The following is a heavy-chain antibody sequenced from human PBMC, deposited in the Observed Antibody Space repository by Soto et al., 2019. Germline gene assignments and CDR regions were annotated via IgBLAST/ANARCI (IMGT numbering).Heavy chain of an antibody. Sequence: GGSLRLSCAASGFIFTNYAMNWVRQAPGKGLEWVSVIGGRGNSAYYADSVQGRFTISRDNSKNTLSLQMSSLTADDAAIYYCVREGRGSFDFWGRGTMVTVSS. CDR2: IGGRGNSA. CDR1: GFIFTNYA. D-gene: IGHD5-12*01. V-gene: IGHV3-23*01. J-gene: IGHJ3*01. CDR3: VREGRGSFDF.